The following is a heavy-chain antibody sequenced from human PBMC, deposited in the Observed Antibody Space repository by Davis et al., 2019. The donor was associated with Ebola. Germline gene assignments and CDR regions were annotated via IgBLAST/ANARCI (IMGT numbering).Heavy chain of an antibody. CDR2: IKQDGSEK. V-gene: IGHV3-7*01. D-gene: IGHD1-7*01. CDR1: GFTFSSSW. J-gene: IGHJ4*02. Sequence: PGGPLRLSCAAPGFTFSSSWMSWVRQAPGKGLEWVANIKQDGSEKYYVDSVKGRFTISRDNAKNSLYLQMNSLRAEDTAVYYCASRITGTTTEHWGQGTLVTVSS. CDR3: ASRITGTTTEH.